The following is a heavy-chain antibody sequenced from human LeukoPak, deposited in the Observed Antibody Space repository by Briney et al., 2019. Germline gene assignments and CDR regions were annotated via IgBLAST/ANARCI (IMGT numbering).Heavy chain of an antibody. V-gene: IGHV3-74*01. Sequence: TGGSLRLSCAASGFTFSSYWMHWVRQAPGKGLVWVSRINSDGSSTSYADSVKGRFTISRDNAKNSLYLQMNSLRAEDTAVYYCARGGVWNYDFWSGYYSSGRLGEKKYFDYWGQGTLVTVSS. CDR1: GFTFSSYW. CDR3: ARGGVWNYDFWSGYYSSGRLGEKKYFDY. J-gene: IGHJ4*02. D-gene: IGHD3-3*01. CDR2: INSDGSST.